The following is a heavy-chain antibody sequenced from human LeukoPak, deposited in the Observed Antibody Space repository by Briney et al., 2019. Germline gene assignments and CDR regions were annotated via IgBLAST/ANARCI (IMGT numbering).Heavy chain of an antibody. CDR1: GYTFTSYG. Sequence: ASVKVSCKASGYTFTSYGISWVRQAPGQGLEWMGWISAYNGNTNYAQKLQGRVTMTTDTSTSTAYMELRSLRSDDTAVYYCARALTLYYYDSRGSTFDPWGQGTLVTVSS. CDR3: ARALTLYYYDSRGSTFDP. V-gene: IGHV1-18*01. D-gene: IGHD3-22*01. CDR2: ISAYNGNT. J-gene: IGHJ5*02.